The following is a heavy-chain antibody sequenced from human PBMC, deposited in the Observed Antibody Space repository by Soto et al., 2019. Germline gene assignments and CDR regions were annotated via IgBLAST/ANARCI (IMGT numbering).Heavy chain of an antibody. CDR2: IIPIFGTA. CDR1: GGTFSSYA. D-gene: IGHD2-2*01. J-gene: IGHJ6*02. V-gene: IGHV1-69*01. CDR3: ARDGADIVVGPAPNAALADYYYYYGMDV. Sequence: QVQLVQSGAEVKKPGSSVKVSCKASGGTFSSYAISWVRQAPGQGLEWMGGIIPIFGTANYAQKFQGRVTITADESTCTAYMELSILRSEDTAVYYCARDGADIVVGPAPNAALADYYYYYGMDVWGQGTTVTVSS.